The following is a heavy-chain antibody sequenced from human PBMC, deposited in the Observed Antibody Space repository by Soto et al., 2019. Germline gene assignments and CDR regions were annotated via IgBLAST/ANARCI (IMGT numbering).Heavy chain of an antibody. CDR3: ARGRLISLYYFDY. CDR2: IGTAGDT. CDR1: GFTFSNYD. V-gene: IGHV3-13*01. D-gene: IGHD2-15*01. Sequence: EVQLVESGGGLVQPGGSLRLSCAASGFTFSNYDMHWVRQVTGKGLEWVSNIGTAGDTYYPGSVKGRFTISRENAKNSLYLQMNSLRAEDTAVYYCARGRLISLYYFDYWGQGTLVTVSS. J-gene: IGHJ4*02.